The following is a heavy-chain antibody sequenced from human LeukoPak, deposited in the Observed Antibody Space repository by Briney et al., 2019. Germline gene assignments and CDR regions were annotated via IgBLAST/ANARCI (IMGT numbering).Heavy chain of an antibody. CDR2: ISDNGGST. Sequence: GGSLRLSCSASGFILRSHAMHWVRQAPGKGLEYVSRISDNGGSTYYADSVKGRFTISRDNSKDTLYLQMSSLRAVDTAVYYCVKDNEAGGSPFDRWGQGTLVTVSS. CDR1: GFILRSHA. CDR3: VKDNEAGGSPFDR. J-gene: IGHJ4*02. D-gene: IGHD1-1*01. V-gene: IGHV3-64D*06.